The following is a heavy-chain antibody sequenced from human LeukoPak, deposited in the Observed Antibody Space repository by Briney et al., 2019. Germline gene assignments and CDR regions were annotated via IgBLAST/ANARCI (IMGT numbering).Heavy chain of an antibody. CDR3: ASYGSGGYYAPYYFVY. J-gene: IGHJ4*02. Sequence: SVKVSCKASGGTFSSYAISWVRQAPGQGLEWMGGIIPIFGTANYAQKFQGRVTITADESTSTAYMELSSLRSEDTAVYYCASYGSGGYYAPYYFVYWGQGTLVTVSS. CDR2: IIPIFGTA. D-gene: IGHD3-10*01. V-gene: IGHV1-69*13. CDR1: GGTFSSYA.